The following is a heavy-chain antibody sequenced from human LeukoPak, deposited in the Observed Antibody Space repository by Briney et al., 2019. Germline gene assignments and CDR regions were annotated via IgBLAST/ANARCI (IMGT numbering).Heavy chain of an antibody. CDR3: ARGPRRGYSGYGPSPFDY. CDR2: IYHSGST. Sequence: SQTLSLTCAVSGGSISSGGYSWSWIRQPPGKGLEWIGYIYHSGSTYYNPSLKSRVTISVDRSKNQFSLKLSSVTAADTAVYYCARGPRRGYSGYGPSPFDYWGQGTLVTVSS. CDR1: GGSISSGGYS. J-gene: IGHJ4*02. D-gene: IGHD5-12*01. V-gene: IGHV4-30-2*01.